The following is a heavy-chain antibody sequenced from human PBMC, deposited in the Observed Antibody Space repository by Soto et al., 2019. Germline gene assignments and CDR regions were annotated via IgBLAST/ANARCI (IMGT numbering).Heavy chain of an antibody. CDR2: ISAYNGNT. CDR3: ARELYDILTGYYKGYYYMDV. CDR1: GCTFTSYG. Sequence: ASVKVSCKASGCTFTSYGISWVRQAPGQGLEWMGWISAYNGNTNYAQKLQGRVTMTTDTSTSTAYMELRSLRSDDTAVYYCARELYDILTGYYKGYYYMDVWGKGTTVTVSS. J-gene: IGHJ6*03. V-gene: IGHV1-18*01. D-gene: IGHD3-9*01.